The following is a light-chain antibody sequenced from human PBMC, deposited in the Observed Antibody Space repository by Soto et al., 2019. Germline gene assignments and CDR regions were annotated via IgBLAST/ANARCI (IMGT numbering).Light chain of an antibody. CDR3: QHYNSYSEA. J-gene: IGKJ1*01. Sequence: IQMTQSPSSLSASVGDRVTITCRASQAIRNDLGWYQQKPGKAPNLLIFGASNLQAGVPVRFSGSGSGTEFTLTISSLQPDDFATYYCQHYNSYSEAFGQGTKVDIK. CDR2: GAS. CDR1: QAIRND. V-gene: IGKV1-17*01.